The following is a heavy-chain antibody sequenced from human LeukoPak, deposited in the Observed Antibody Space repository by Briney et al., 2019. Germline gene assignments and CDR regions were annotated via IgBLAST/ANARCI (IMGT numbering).Heavy chain of an antibody. J-gene: IGHJ6*03. CDR2: IYYGGST. Sequence: PSETLSLTCAVSGYSISSGYYWGWIRQPPGKGLEWIGYIYYGGSTNYNPSLKSRVTISVDTSKNQFSLKLSSVTAAETAVYYCAREGRYRYGYNEYHSYMDIWGKGTTVTVSS. V-gene: IGHV4-61*01. D-gene: IGHD5-24*01. CDR3: AREGRYRYGYNEYHSYMDI. CDR1: GYSISSGYY.